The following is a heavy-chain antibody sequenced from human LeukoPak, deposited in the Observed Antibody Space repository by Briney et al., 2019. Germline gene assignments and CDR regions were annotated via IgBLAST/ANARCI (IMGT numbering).Heavy chain of an antibody. V-gene: IGHV4-39*01. Sequence: SETLSLTRTVSGGSISSSSYYWGWIRQPLGKGLEWIASIYYSGSTYYNPSLKSRVTISVDTSKNQFSLKLSSVTAADTAVYYCARMSGSSSGLYYYYYYMDVWGKGTTVTVSS. D-gene: IGHD6-6*01. CDR3: ARMSGSSSGLYYYYYYMDV. J-gene: IGHJ6*03. CDR2: IYYSGST. CDR1: GGSISSSSYY.